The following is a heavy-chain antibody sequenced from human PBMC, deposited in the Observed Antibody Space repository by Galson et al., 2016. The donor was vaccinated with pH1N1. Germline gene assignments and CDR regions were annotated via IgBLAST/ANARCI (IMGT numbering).Heavy chain of an antibody. CDR2: ISHSGRS. D-gene: IGHD6-19*01. Sequence: LSLTCALYGGSFSGHYWSWIRPSPGKGLEWIGEISHSGRSDYNPSLEGRVTVSIDTSMNQFSLNLMSVAAADTAVYYCARHSTSGFPGIEVAARRRPFDIWGPGTMVIVSS. CDR1: GGSFSGHY. V-gene: IGHV4-34*01. J-gene: IGHJ3*02. CDR3: ARHSTSGFPGIEVAARRRPFDI.